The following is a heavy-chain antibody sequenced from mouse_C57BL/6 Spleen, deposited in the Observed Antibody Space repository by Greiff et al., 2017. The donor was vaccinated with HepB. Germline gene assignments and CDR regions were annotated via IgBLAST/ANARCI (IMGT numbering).Heavy chain of an antibody. CDR3: KALQYYGSFYYAIDY. CDR1: GYTFTDYE. Sequence: VQLQQSGAELVRPGASVTLSCKASGYTFTDYEMHWVKQTPVHGLEWIGAIDPETGGTAYNQKFKGKAILTADKSSSTAYMELRSLTSEDSAVDYCKALQYYGSFYYAIDYWGQGTSVTVSS. CDR2: IDPETGGT. D-gene: IGHD1-1*01. J-gene: IGHJ4*01. V-gene: IGHV1-15*01.